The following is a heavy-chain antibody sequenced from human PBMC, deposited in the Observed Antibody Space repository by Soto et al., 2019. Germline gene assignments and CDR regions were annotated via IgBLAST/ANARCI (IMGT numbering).Heavy chain of an antibody. CDR3: ARGLRGGSGSYATDY. Sequence: EVQLVESGGGLGQPGGSLRLSCAASGFTFNSYWMHWVRQAPGKGLVWVSRIHSDESSTSHADSLKGRFTISRDNAKNTLYLQMNSLTLEDTAIYNCARGLRGGSGSYATDYWGQGTLVTVSS. CDR2: IHSDESST. V-gene: IGHV3-74*01. D-gene: IGHD3-16*01. CDR1: GFTFNSYW. J-gene: IGHJ4*02.